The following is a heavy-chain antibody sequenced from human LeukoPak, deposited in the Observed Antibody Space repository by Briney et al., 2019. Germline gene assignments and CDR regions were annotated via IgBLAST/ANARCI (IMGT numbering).Heavy chain of an antibody. J-gene: IGHJ4*02. CDR2: ISGSGGSS. V-gene: IGHV3-23*01. Sequence: GGSLRLSCAASGFTFSSYAMSWVRQAPGKGLEWVSAISGSGGSSYYADSVKGRFTISRDNSKNTLYLQMNSLRAEDTAVYYCAKDFSSLVLLTFDYWGQGTLVTVSS. CDR3: AKDFSSLVLLTFDY. CDR1: GFTFSSYA. D-gene: IGHD2-21*02.